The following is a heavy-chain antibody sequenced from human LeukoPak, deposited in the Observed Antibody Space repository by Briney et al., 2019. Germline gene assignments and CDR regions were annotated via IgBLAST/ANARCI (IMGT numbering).Heavy chain of an antibody. J-gene: IGHJ4*02. V-gene: IGHV1-58*01. D-gene: IGHD3-22*01. CDR3: AASPDYYDSSGYSYYFDY. Sequence: SVKVSCKASGFTFTSSAVQWVRQARGQRLECIGWIVVGSGNTNYAQKFQERVTITRDMSTSTAYMELSSLRSEDTAVYYCAASPDYYDSSGYSYYFDYWGQGTLVTVSS. CDR1: GFTFTSSA. CDR2: IVVGSGNT.